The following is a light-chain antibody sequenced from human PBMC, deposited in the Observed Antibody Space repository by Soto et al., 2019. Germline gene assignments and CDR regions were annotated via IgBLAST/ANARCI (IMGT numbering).Light chain of an antibody. J-gene: IGKJ1*01. CDR1: QPVNSGY. Sequence: IVLTQSPGTLSLSPGEGATLSCRASQPVNSGYLAWYQQKPGQAPRLLMYGVSTRDTGIPDRFSGSGAGTAFTLTISRLEPGDFAVYYCQGYGSSPKTFGQGTKVEFK. CDR3: QGYGSSPKT. CDR2: GVS. V-gene: IGKV3-20*01.